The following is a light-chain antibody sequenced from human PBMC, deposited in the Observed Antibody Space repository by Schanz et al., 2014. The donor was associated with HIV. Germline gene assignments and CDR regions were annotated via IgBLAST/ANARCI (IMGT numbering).Light chain of an antibody. CDR3: SSYTSSDTWI. J-gene: IGLJ2*01. V-gene: IGLV2-14*01. CDR2: DVS. Sequence: QSALTQPASVSGSPGQSITISCTGTSSDVGAYNYVSWYQQHPGKVPKLMIYDVSNRPSGVSNRFSGSKSVNTASLTISGLQAEDEADYYCSSYTSSDTWIFGGGTKVTVL. CDR1: SSDVGAYNY.